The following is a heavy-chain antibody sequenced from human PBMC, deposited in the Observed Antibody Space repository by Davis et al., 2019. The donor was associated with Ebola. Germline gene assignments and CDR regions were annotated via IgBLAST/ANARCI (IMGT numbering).Heavy chain of an antibody. CDR3: ARDRQDSRAYGF. CDR2: IFTSGST. Sequence: SETLSLTCNVSGASISSRYFSWTWVRQPAGKGLEWIGHIFTSGSTKYNPSLESRVTISLDTSKNQFSLRLNSVTAADTAIYFCARDRQDSRAYGFWGQGTLVTVSS. D-gene: IGHD3-22*01. CDR1: GASISSRYFS. V-gene: IGHV4-61*09. J-gene: IGHJ4*02.